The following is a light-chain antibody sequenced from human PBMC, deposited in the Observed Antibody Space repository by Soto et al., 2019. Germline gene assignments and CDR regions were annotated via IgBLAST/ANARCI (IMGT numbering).Light chain of an antibody. J-gene: IGKJ3*01. Sequence: DIQMTQSPSSLSASVGDRVTISCQASQDISSYLNWYQHKEGKAPKLLIYDASNLETGVPSRFSGSGSGTDFTLTISSLQPEDIATYYCQEYDSLPLTFGPGTKVDIK. CDR3: QEYDSLPLT. CDR2: DAS. CDR1: QDISSY. V-gene: IGKV1-33*01.